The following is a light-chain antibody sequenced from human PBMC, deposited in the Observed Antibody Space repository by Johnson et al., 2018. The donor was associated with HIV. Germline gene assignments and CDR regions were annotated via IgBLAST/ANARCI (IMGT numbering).Light chain of an antibody. CDR1: SSNIGKNY. Sequence: QSVLTQPPSVSAAPGQMVSISCSGSSSNIGKNYVSWYQQFPGTAPKLLIYENNKRPSGIPDRFSGSKSGTSATLDITGLQTGDEADYYCGTWDSSLSALYVFGTGTKVTVL. CDR2: ENN. J-gene: IGLJ1*01. V-gene: IGLV1-51*02. CDR3: GTWDSSLSALYV.